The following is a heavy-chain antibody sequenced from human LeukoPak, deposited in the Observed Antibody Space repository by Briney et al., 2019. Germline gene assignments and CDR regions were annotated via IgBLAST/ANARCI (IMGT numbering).Heavy chain of an antibody. J-gene: IGHJ3*02. CDR2: ISGSGGST. CDR3: AKDRPDGYNPLDAFDI. V-gene: IGHV3-23*01. CDR1: GFTFSSYA. D-gene: IGHD5-24*01. Sequence: GGSLRLSCAASGFTFSSYAMSWVRQAPGKGLEWVSAISGSGGSTYYADSVKGRFTISRDNSKNTLYLQMSSLRAEDTAVYYCAKDRPDGYNPLDAFDIWGQGTMVTVSS.